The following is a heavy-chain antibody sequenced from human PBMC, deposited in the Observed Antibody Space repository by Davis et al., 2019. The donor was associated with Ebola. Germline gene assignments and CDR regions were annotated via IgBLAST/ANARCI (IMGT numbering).Heavy chain of an antibody. CDR1: GGSISPYY. V-gene: IGHV4-39*01. D-gene: IGHD5-24*01. CDR2: IFFSGST. Sequence: PSETLSLICTVSGGSISPYYWSWIRQPPGMGLEWIGSIFFSGSTYYNPSLKSRVTISVDTSKNQFSLKLNSVTATDTAVYYCARRWLQSSGEFDYWGQGTLVTVSS. J-gene: IGHJ4*02. CDR3: ARRWLQSSGEFDY.